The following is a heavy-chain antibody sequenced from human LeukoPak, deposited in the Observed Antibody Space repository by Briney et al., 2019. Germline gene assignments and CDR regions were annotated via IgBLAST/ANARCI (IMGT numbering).Heavy chain of an antibody. D-gene: IGHD6-13*01. Sequence: PGGSLSLSCAASGFTLSSYWMNWVRQAPGKGLEWVANIKQDGSEKYYVVSVKGRFTISRDNAENSLYLQMNSLRAEDTAVYSCARFISSSWYFDYWGQGTLVTVSS. CDR1: GFTLSSYW. CDR2: IKQDGSEK. CDR3: ARFISSSWYFDY. V-gene: IGHV3-7*01. J-gene: IGHJ4*02.